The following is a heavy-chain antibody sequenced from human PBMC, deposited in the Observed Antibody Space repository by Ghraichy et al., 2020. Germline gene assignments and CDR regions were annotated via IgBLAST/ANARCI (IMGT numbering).Heavy chain of an antibody. CDR3: ARGWDCSGGSCYEPGNDSGVCRKWFDP. D-gene: IGHD2-15*01. CDR2: INPNSGGT. Sequence: ASVKVSCKASGYTFTGYYMHWVRQAPGQGLEWMGWINPNSGGTNYAQKFQGWVTMTRDTSISTAYMELSRLRSNDTAVYYCARGWDCSGGSCYEPGNDSGVCRKWFDPWGQGTLVTVSS. CDR1: GYTFTGYY. V-gene: IGHV1-2*04. J-gene: IGHJ5*02.